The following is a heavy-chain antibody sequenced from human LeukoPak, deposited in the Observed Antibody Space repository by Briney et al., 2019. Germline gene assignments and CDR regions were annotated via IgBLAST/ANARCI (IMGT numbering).Heavy chain of an antibody. V-gene: IGHV3-23*01. D-gene: IGHD3-22*01. J-gene: IGHJ4*02. Sequence: GGSLRLSCAASGFTFSSYAMSWVRQAPGKGLEWVSAISGSGGSTYYADSVKGRFTISRDNSKNTLYLQMNSLRAEDTAVYYCAKDLDYDSSGRLFDYWGQGTLVTVSS. CDR2: ISGSGGST. CDR3: AKDLDYDSSGRLFDY. CDR1: GFTFSSYA.